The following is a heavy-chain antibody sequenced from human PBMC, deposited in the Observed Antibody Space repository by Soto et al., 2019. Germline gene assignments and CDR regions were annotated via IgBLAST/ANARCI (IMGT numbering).Heavy chain of an antibody. V-gene: IGHV3-49*03. CDR2: IRSKAYGGTT. J-gene: IGHJ6*03. CDR1: GFTFGVYA. D-gene: IGHD6-6*01. CDR3: TRGSSSRQDYYMDV. Sequence: EVQLVESGGGLVQPGRSLRLSCTASGFTFGVYAMSWFRQAPGKGLEWVVFIRSKAYGGTTEYAASVKGRFTISRDDSKSIAYLQMNSLKTEDTAVYYCTRGSSSRQDYYMDVWGKGTTVTVSS.